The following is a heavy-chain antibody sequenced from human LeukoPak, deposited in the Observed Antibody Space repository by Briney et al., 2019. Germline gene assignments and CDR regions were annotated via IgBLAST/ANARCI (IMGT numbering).Heavy chain of an antibody. Sequence: SGPTLVNPTQTLTLTCTFSGFSLSTSGMCVTWIRQPPGKALEWLARIDWDDDKYYSTSLKTRLTISKDTSKNQVVLTMTNMDPVDTATYYCARMLAYSNVYYFDYWGQGTLVTVSS. CDR1: GFSLSTSGMC. D-gene: IGHD4-11*01. V-gene: IGHV2-70*11. J-gene: IGHJ4*02. CDR2: IDWDDDK. CDR3: ARMLAYSNVYYFDY.